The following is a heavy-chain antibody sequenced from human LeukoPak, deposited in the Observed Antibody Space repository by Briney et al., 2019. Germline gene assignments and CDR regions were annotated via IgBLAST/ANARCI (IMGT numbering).Heavy chain of an antibody. CDR3: ARDGDSGYDCLFDY. D-gene: IGHD5-12*01. J-gene: IGHJ4*02. Sequence: GGSLRLSCAASGFTFSSYSMNWVRQAPGKGLEWVSSISSSSSYIYYADSVKGRFTISRDNAKNSLYLQMNSLRAEDTAVYYCARDGDSGYDCLFDYWGQGTLVTVSS. CDR1: GFTFSSYS. V-gene: IGHV3-21*01. CDR2: ISSSSSYI.